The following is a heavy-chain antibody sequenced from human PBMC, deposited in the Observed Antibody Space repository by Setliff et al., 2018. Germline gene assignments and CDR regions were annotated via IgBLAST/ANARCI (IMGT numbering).Heavy chain of an antibody. J-gene: IGHJ4*02. CDR1: GYTLSRHY. Sequence: ASVKVSCKATGYTLSRHYMHWVRQAPGQGLEWMGIINPGGGSASIVEKFQGRVTMTSDTSTSTVYLDLSGLTSEDTAVYYCARINFYVSSGYYYAPELWGQGTTVTVSS. CDR2: INPGGGSA. D-gene: IGHD3-22*01. V-gene: IGHV1-46*01. CDR3: ARINFYVSSGYYYAPEL.